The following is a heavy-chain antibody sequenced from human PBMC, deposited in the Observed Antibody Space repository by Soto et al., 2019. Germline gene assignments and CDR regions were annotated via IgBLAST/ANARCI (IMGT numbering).Heavy chain of an antibody. Sequence: EVQLLESGGGLVQPGGSLRLSCAVSGLIFNSSAMSWVRQAPGKGLEWVSAISSDGDGIYYADSVKGRFAISRDNSRNTLYLQMNSLRAEDTAVYYCAVNLSPALWGQGTLVIVSS. J-gene: IGHJ4*02. CDR1: GLIFNSSA. CDR2: ISSDGDGI. CDR3: AVNLSPAL. V-gene: IGHV3-23*01. D-gene: IGHD2-2*01.